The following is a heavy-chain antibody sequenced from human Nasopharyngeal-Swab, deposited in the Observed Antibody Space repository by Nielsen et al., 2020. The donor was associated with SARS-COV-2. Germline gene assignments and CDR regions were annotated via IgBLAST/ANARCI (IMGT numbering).Heavy chain of an antibody. V-gene: IGHV1-3*01. J-gene: IGHJ4*02. CDR3: ARVGGSSGWLS. Sequence: WVRQAPGQGLEWMGWISAYNGNTNYAQKFQGRVTITRDTSASTAYMELSSLRSEDTAVYYCARVGGSSGWLSWGQGTLVTVSS. CDR2: ISAYNGNT. D-gene: IGHD6-19*01.